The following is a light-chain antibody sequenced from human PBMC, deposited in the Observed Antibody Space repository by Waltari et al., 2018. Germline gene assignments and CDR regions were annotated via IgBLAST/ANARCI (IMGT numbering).Light chain of an antibody. Sequence: QSALTQPASVSGSPGQSITISCTGTSRDVGGYNYVSCYQQHPGNAPKLMIYDVSNRPSGVSNRFSGSKSGNTASLTISGLQAEDEADYYCSSYTSSSTSGVFGGGTKLTVL. V-gene: IGLV2-14*03. CDR1: SRDVGGYNY. J-gene: IGLJ2*01. CDR2: DVS. CDR3: SSYTSSSTSGV.